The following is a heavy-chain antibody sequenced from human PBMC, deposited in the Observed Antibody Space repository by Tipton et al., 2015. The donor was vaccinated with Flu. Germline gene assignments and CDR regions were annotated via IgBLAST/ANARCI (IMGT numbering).Heavy chain of an antibody. CDR3: ARARYCSSTSCYEDWFDP. D-gene: IGHD2-2*01. CDR1: GGSFSGYY. Sequence: TLSLTCAVYGGSFSGYYWSWIRQPPGKGLEWIGEINHSGSTNYNPSLKSRVTISVDTSKNQFSLKLSSVTAADTAVYYCARARYCSSTSCYEDWFDPWGRGTLVTVSS. V-gene: IGHV4-34*01. J-gene: IGHJ5*02. CDR2: INHSGST.